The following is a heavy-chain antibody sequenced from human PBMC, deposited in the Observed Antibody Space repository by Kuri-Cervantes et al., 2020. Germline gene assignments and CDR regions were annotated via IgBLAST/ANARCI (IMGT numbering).Heavy chain of an antibody. D-gene: IGHD2-15*01. V-gene: IGHV3-48*01. CDR1: GFTFSSYS. Sequence: GESLKISCVGSGFTFSSYSMNWVRQAPGKGLEWVSYISNDRSAILHYADSVKGRFTISGDDAENSLYLQMNSLRVEDTAVYYCARDGVGAAPGDVFDIWGQGTMVTVSS. CDR3: ARDGVGAAPGDVFDI. J-gene: IGHJ3*02. CDR2: ISNDRSAI.